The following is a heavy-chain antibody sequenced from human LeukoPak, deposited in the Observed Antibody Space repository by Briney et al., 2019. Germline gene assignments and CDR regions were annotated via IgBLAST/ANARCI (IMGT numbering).Heavy chain of an antibody. Sequence: PGGSLRLSCAASGFTFSSYSMNWVRQAPGKGLEWVSSISSSSSYIYYADSVKGRFTISRDNAKNSLYLQMNSLRAEDTAISYCAKLTTGTNTPFASWGQGTLVTVSS. D-gene: IGHD1-1*01. CDR2: ISSSSSYI. CDR1: GFTFSSYS. CDR3: AKLTTGTNTPFAS. V-gene: IGHV3-21*04. J-gene: IGHJ4*02.